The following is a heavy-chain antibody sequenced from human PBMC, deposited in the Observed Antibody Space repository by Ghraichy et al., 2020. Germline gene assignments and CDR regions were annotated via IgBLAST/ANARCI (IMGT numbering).Heavy chain of an antibody. CDR1: GDSVSSNSAA. J-gene: IGHJ6*02. Sequence: SQTLSLTCAISGDSVSSNSAAWNWIRQSPSRGLEWLGRTYYRSKWYNDYAVSVKSRITINPDTSKNQFSLQLNSVTPEDTAVYYCARAGGVVVAATPYYYYGMDVWGQGTTVTVSS. CDR3: ARAGGVVVAATPYYYYGMDV. CDR2: TYYRSKWYN. D-gene: IGHD2-15*01. V-gene: IGHV6-1*01.